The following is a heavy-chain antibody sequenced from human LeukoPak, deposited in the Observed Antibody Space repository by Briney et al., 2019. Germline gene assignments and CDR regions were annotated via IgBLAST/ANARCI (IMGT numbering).Heavy chain of an antibody. Sequence: SETLSLTCTVSSGSVSSGTYYWGWIRQSPDMGLEWIGIISHSGITDYNPSLKSRVTISVDKSKNQFSLKLTSVTAADTAVYYCAIYHSGGYTSYFDYWGQGSLVTVSS. CDR3: AIYHSGGYTSYFDY. V-gene: IGHV4-39*07. J-gene: IGHJ4*02. D-gene: IGHD3-22*01. CDR1: SGSVSSGTYY. CDR2: ISHSGIT.